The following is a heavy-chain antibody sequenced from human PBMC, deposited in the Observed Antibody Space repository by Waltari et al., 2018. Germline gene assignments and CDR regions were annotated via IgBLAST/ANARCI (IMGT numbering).Heavy chain of an antibody. V-gene: IGHV4-4*07. CDR3: AREAVAGTGTYYYGMDV. D-gene: IGHD6-19*01. CDR2: IYTSGST. CDR1: GGSISSYY. Sequence: QVQLQESGPGLVKPSETLSLTCTVSGGSISSYYWSWIRQPAGKGLEWIGRIYTSGSTNYNPSHRSRVTISVDKSKNQFSLKLSSVTAADTAVYYCAREAVAGTGTYYYGMDVWGQGTTVTVSS. J-gene: IGHJ6*02.